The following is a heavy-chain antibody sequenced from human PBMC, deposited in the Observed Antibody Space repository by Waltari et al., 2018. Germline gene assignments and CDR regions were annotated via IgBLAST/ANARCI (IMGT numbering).Heavy chain of an antibody. J-gene: IGHJ6*03. D-gene: IGHD6-19*01. CDR2: INYDGSNK. V-gene: IGHV3-30*02. Sequence: QVQLVESWGGVVQPGGSLRLSCAASGFMFSNYGMHWVRQGPGKGLEWVAFINYDGSNKYYADSVKGRFTISRDNAKKTLNMQMNSLRAEDTAVYYCAKAGESILAVARPNYYYYMDVWGKGTTVTVSS. CDR3: AKAGESILAVARPNYYYYMDV. CDR1: GFMFSNYG.